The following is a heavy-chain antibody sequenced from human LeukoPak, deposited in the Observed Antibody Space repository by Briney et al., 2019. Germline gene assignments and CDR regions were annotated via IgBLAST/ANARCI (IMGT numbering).Heavy chain of an antibody. V-gene: IGHV1-2*02. Sequence: ASVKVSCKASGYTFTGYYMHWVRQAPGQGLEWMGWINPNSGGTNYAQKFQGRVTMTRDTSISTAYMELSRLRSDDTAVYYCARVVVTQARYFDWLLHTQGNWFDPWGQGTLVTVSS. J-gene: IGHJ5*02. D-gene: IGHD3-9*01. CDR2: INPNSGGT. CDR1: GYTFTGYY. CDR3: ARVVVTQARYFDWLLHTQGNWFDP.